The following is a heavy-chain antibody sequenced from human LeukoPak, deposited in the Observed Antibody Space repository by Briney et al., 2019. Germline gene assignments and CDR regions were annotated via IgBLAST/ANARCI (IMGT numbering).Heavy chain of an antibody. J-gene: IGHJ4*02. CDR2: IRGDGET. CDR1: GFSFSNYA. Sequence: GGSLRLSCAASGFSFSNYAMSWVRQAPARGPEWVSSIRGDGETFYADSVKGRVTLSRDDSRKTVYLQLNNLRVEDTAIYCARASWVSNADAVWWGQGTQVTVSS. CDR3: ARASWVSNADAVW. V-gene: IGHV3-23*01. D-gene: IGHD1-1*01.